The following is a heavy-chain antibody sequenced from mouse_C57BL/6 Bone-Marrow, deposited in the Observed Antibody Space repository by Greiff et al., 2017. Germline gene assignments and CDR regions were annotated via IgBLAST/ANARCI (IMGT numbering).Heavy chain of an antibody. Sequence: EVQGVESGGDLVKPGGSLKLSCAASGFTFSSYGMSWVRQTPDKRLEWVATISSGGSYTYYPDSVKGRFTISRYNAKNTLYLQMSSLKSEDTAMYYCARLGSSSFAYWGQGTLVTVSA. CDR2: ISSGGSYT. V-gene: IGHV5-6*01. CDR3: ARLGSSSFAY. D-gene: IGHD1-1*01. CDR1: GFTFSSYG. J-gene: IGHJ3*01.